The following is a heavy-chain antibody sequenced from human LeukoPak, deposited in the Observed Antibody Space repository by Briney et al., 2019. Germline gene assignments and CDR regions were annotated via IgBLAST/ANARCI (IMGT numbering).Heavy chain of an antibody. J-gene: IGHJ6*03. CDR3: TRGGFDHNMDV. CDR1: GLTLSSYW. D-gene: IGHD3-9*01. V-gene: IGHV3-74*01. Sequence: GGSLRLSCAASGLTLSSYWMHWVRQAPGTGPVWVSYIDNDGTHTAYADSVRGRFTVSRDNAKNMLFLQMNGLRAEDTAIYYCTRGGFDHNMDVWGKGTMVTVSS. CDR2: IDNDGTHT.